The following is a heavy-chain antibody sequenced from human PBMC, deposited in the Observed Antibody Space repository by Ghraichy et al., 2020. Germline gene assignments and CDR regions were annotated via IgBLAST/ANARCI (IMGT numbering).Heavy chain of an antibody. CDR1: GFAFTNHP. CDR3: ARGTDGYFVFDY. CDR2: ISNYGTYV. J-gene: IGHJ4*02. D-gene: IGHD3-22*01. Sequence: GSLRLSCAASGFAFTNHPMNWVRQAPGKGLEWVASISNYGTYVYYADSLKGRLTISRDNAKNSMSLQMSGLRDEDTAVYFCARGTDGYFVFDYWGPGILVTVSS. V-gene: IGHV3-21*06.